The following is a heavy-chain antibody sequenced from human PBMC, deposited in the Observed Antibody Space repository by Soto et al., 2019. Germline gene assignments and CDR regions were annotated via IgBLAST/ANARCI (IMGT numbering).Heavy chain of an antibody. CDR3: ARDGGTHSYYYDSSGYNFDY. V-gene: IGHV3-48*02. Sequence: PGGSLRLSCAASGFTFSSYSMNWVRQAPGKGLEWVSYISSSSTIYYADSVKGRFTISRDNAKNSLYLQMNSLRDEDTAVYYCARDGGTHSYYYDSSGYNFDYWGQGTLVTVSS. CDR2: ISSSSTI. CDR1: GFTFSSYS. J-gene: IGHJ4*02. D-gene: IGHD3-22*01.